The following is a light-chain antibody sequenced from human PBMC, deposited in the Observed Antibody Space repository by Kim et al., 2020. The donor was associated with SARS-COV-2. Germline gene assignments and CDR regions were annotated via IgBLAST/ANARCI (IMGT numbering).Light chain of an antibody. CDR3: QQYGKSPPLI. J-gene: IGKJ4*01. CDR1: QSVKY. CDR2: GAS. Sequence: LSPGERAILSSRASQSVKYLAWYQQKPGQAPRLLIYGASARATGIPDRFSGGGSGTDFTITITRLEPEDFAVYYCQQYGKSPPLIFGGGTKVDIK. V-gene: IGKV3-20*01.